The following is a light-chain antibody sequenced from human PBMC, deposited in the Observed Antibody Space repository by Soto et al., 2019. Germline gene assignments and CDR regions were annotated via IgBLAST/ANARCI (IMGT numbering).Light chain of an antibody. V-gene: IGKV1-27*01. CDR3: QKYNSAPWT. J-gene: IGKJ1*01. CDR2: TAS. CDR1: HDISTF. Sequence: DIQMTQSPSSLSASVGDRVTITCRASHDISTFLAWYQQKPGKVPKLLIYTASTLQSGVPSRFSGSGSGTDFTLTISSLQPEYVATYYCQKYNSAPWTFGQGTKVDIK.